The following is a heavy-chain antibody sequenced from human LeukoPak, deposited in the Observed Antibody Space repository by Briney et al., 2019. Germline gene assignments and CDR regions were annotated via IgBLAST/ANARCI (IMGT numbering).Heavy chain of an antibody. CDR1: GFTFSSYA. CDR3: AKDLTRRYFDWVLTGYFDY. J-gene: IGHJ4*02. D-gene: IGHD3-9*01. CDR2: ISGSGGST. V-gene: IGHV3-23*01. Sequence: GGSLRLSCAASGFTFSSYAMSWVRQAPGKGLEWVSAISGSGGSTYYADSVKGRFTISRDNSKNTLYLQMNSLRAEDTAVYYCAKDLTRRYFDWVLTGYFDYWGQGTLVTVSS.